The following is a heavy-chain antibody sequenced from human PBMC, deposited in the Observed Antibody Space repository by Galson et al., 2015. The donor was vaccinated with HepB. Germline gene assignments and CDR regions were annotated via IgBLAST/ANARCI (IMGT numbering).Heavy chain of an antibody. V-gene: IGHV3-30-3*01. D-gene: IGHD6-19*01. CDR3: ARDSLSSGWYGSYFDY. CDR1: GFTFSSYG. Sequence: SLRLSCAASGFTFSSYGMEWVRQAPGKGLEWVTLISYDGSNRYYANSVKGRFTISRDNSKNTLYLQMNSLRAEDTAVYYCARDSLSSGWYGSYFDYWGQGTLVTVSS. J-gene: IGHJ4*02. CDR2: ISYDGSNR.